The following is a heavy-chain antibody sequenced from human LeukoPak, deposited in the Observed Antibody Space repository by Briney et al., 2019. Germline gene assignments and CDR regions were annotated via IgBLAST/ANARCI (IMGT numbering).Heavy chain of an antibody. CDR3: ARGFGEFRFDY. Sequence: PGESLKISCRGSGYRFTSYWIGWVRQMPGKGLEWVGIIFPDDSDTRYSPSFQGQVTISADKSISTAYLQWSSLKASDTAMYYCARGFGEFRFDYWGQGTLVTVSS. CDR2: IFPDDSDT. CDR1: GYRFTSYW. D-gene: IGHD3-10*01. V-gene: IGHV5-51*01. J-gene: IGHJ4*02.